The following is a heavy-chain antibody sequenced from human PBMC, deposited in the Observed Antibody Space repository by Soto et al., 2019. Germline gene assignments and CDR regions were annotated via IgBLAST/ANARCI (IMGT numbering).Heavy chain of an antibody. J-gene: IGHJ6*03. CDR3: AGDLGYCSGGSCYLVDWDYYYYYMDV. V-gene: IGHV1-18*01. Sequence: ASVKVSCKASGYTFTSYGISWVRQAPGQGLEWMGWISAYNGNTNYAQKLQGRVPMTTDTSTSTAYMGLRSLRSDDTAGYDCAGDLGYCSGGSCYLVDWDYYYYYMDVWGKGTTVTVSS. D-gene: IGHD2-15*01. CDR1: GYTFTSYG. CDR2: ISAYNGNT.